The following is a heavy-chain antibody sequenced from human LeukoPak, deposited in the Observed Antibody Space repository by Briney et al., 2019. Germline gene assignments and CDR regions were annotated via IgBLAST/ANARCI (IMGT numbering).Heavy chain of an antibody. D-gene: IGHD6-19*01. Sequence: GGSLRLSCAASGFTFSSYAMSWVRQAPGKGLEWVSAISGSGGSTYYADSVKGRFTISRDNSKNTLYLQMNGLRAEDTAVYYCAKVGDSSGWYVDAFDIWGQGTMVTVSS. J-gene: IGHJ3*02. CDR2: ISGSGGST. V-gene: IGHV3-23*01. CDR3: AKVGDSSGWYVDAFDI. CDR1: GFTFSSYA.